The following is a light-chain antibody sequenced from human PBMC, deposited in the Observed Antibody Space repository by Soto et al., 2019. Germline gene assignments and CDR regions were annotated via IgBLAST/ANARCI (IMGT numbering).Light chain of an antibody. V-gene: IGKV3-11*01. Sequence: ELVLTQSPATLSLSPGERATLSCRASQSVAGYLAGYQQKPGQGPRLLIYDTSNRATGAPPRFSGSGSGTDFTLTISSLEPEDFAIYYCQHRSNWRMYTFGQGTKLEIK. CDR3: QHRSNWRMYT. J-gene: IGKJ2*01. CDR2: DTS. CDR1: QSVAGY.